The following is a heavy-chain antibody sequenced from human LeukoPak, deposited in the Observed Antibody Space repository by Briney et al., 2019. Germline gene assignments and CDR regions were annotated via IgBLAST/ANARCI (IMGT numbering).Heavy chain of an antibody. J-gene: IGHJ6*02. CDR2: IYSGGGT. V-gene: IGHV3-53*01. D-gene: IGHD3-16*01. CDR1: GFTVSNTY. Sequence: GGSLRLSCAASGFTVSNTYMSWVRQAPGKGLEWVSLIYSGGGTYSADSVKGRFTISRDNAKNSLYLQMSNLRAEDTAVYFCARGGGLDVWGQGATVTVSS. CDR3: ARGGGLDV.